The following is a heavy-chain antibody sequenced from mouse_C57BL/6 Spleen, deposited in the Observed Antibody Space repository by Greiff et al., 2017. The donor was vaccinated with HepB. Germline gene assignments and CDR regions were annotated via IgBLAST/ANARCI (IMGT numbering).Heavy chain of an antibody. CDR1: GFSLTSYG. J-gene: IGHJ4*01. D-gene: IGHD3-2*02. Sequence: VQLQESGPGLVQPSQRLSITCTVSGFSLTSYGVHWVRQSPGKGLEWLGVIWRGGSTDYNAAFMSRLSITKDNSKSQVFFKMNSLQADDTAIYYCAKTAQATGNAMDYWGQGTSVTVSS. V-gene: IGHV2-5*01. CDR3: AKTAQATGNAMDY. CDR2: IWRGGST.